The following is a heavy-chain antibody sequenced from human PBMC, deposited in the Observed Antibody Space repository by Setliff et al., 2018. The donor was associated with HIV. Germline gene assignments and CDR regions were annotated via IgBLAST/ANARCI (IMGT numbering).Heavy chain of an antibody. Sequence: LRLSCAASGFTFSSYWMTWVRQAPGKGLEWVANIKQDGSEKYHVDSVKGRFTISRDNAKNSLYLQMNSLRAEDTAVYYCAREDYDFWSGFYTSDYYYYYMDVWGKGTPVTVSS. CDR3: AREDYDFWSGFYTSDYYYYYMDV. J-gene: IGHJ6*03. CDR1: GFTFSSYW. D-gene: IGHD3-3*01. V-gene: IGHV3-7*03. CDR2: IKQDGSEK.